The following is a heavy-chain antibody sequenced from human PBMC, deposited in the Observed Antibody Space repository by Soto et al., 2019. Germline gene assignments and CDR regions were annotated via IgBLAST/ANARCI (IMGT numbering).Heavy chain of an antibody. CDR1: GDSVRNQY. D-gene: IGHD3-16*01. J-gene: IGHJ6*03. Sequence: SETLSLTCTVSGDSVRNQYWSWIRRPPGRGLEWIGYTYRSGSTKYNPSLKSRLTISVDTSENQFSLKLSSVTAADTAVYYCARTLDYGHMDVWGKGTTVTVSS. CDR2: TYRSGST. CDR3: ARTLDYGHMDV. V-gene: IGHV4-4*09.